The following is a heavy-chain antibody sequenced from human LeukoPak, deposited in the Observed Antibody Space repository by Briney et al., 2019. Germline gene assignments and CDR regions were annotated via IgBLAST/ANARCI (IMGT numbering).Heavy chain of an antibody. Sequence: ASVKVSCKASGGTFSSYAISWVRQAPGQGLEWMGGIIPIFGTANYAQKFQGRVTITTDESTSTAYMELSCLRSEDTAVYYCARDQAGSNSPPIGDWGQGTLVTVSS. V-gene: IGHV1-69*05. J-gene: IGHJ4*02. D-gene: IGHD4-23*01. CDR2: IIPIFGTA. CDR1: GGTFSSYA. CDR3: ARDQAGSNSPPIGD.